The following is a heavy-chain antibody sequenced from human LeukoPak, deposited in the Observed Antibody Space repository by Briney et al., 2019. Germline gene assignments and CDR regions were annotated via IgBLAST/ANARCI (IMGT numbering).Heavy chain of an antibody. CDR1: GYTLTDYY. J-gene: IGHJ4*02. Sequence: ASVKVSCKVSGYTLTDYYMHWVRQAPGQGLEWMGWFNPNSGDTSYAQKFQGRVTMTRDTSTSTAYMELSRLRSDDTAVYYCARGSGGSRLDYWGQGTLVTVSS. CDR2: FNPNSGDT. CDR3: ARGSGGSRLDY. D-gene: IGHD2-15*01. V-gene: IGHV1-2*02.